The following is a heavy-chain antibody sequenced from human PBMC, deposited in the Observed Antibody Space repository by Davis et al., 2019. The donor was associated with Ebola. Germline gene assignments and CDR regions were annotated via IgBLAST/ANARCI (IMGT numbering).Heavy chain of an antibody. CDR2: INHSGTT. D-gene: IGHD1-26*01. V-gene: IGHV4-34*01. CDR1: GGSFSGYY. CDR3: ARGVYSGTFEAWGH. J-gene: IGHJ4*02. Sequence: SETLSLTCAVYGGSFSGYYWSWIRQPPGKGLEWIGEINHSGTTNYNPSLKRRVTISVDTSKNLFSLELTSVTAADTAVYYCARGVYSGTFEAWGHWGPGTLVTVSS.